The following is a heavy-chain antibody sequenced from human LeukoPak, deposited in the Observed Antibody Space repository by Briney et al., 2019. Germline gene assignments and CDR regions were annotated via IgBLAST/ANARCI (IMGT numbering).Heavy chain of an antibody. D-gene: IGHD3-22*01. CDR3: ARDIDSSGLDAFDI. CDR2: ITSSGSTV. Sequence: GGSLRLSCAASGLTFSSYEMNWVRQAPGKGLEWVSYITSSGSTVYYADSVKGRFTISRGNARKSLYLQMNRLRAEDTAVYYCARDIDSSGLDAFDIWGQGTMVTVSS. J-gene: IGHJ3*02. CDR1: GLTFSSYE. V-gene: IGHV3-48*03.